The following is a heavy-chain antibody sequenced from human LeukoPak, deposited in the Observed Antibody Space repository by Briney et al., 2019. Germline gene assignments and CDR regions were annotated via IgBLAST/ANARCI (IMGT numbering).Heavy chain of an antibody. D-gene: IGHD7-27*01. V-gene: IGHV3-23*01. CDR1: GFTFSTYT. CDR2: IGSSGGGI. Sequence: PGGSLRLSCAASGFTFSTYTMYWVRHPPGKRLEWVSIIGSSGGGIHYADSVKGRFTISRDNSKNALYLQMNSLRVEDTAVYCCAIDPNWGTHSWGQGVLVTVSS. CDR3: AIDPNWGTHS. J-gene: IGHJ4*02.